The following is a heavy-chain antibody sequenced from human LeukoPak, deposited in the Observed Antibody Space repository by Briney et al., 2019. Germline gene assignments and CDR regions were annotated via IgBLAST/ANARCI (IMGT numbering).Heavy chain of an antibody. CDR2: INGDGSTT. Sequence: GGSLRLSCAASGFTFSSYWMHWVRQGPGKGLVWVSRINGDGSTTHYADSVKGRFTISRDNAKNTLYLQMNSLRAEDTAVYYCARVMVSGQRHIDDWGKGTTVTVSS. J-gene: IGHJ6*03. CDR1: GFTFSSYW. D-gene: IGHD6-25*01. V-gene: IGHV3-74*01. CDR3: ARVMVSGQRHIDD.